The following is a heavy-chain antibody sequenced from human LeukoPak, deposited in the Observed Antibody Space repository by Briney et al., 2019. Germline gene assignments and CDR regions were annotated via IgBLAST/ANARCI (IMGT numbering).Heavy chain of an antibody. CDR1: GFTFSSYW. D-gene: IGHD3-3*01. V-gene: IGHV3-7*01. J-gene: IGHJ4*02. CDR3: ARDSAMYYDFWSGYYFLDY. CDR2: IRQDGSEK. Sequence: GGSLRLSCAASGFTFSSYWMSWVRQAPGKGLEWVANIRQDGSEKYYVDSVKGRFTISRDNAKNSLYLQMNSLRAEDTAVYYCARDSAMYYDFWSGYYFLDYWGQGTLVTVSS.